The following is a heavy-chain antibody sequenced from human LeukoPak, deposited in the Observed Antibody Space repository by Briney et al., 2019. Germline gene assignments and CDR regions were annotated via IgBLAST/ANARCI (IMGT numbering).Heavy chain of an antibody. CDR2: ISSNGGST. Sequence: GGSLRLSCVASGFTLSSYAVYWVRQAPGKGLEYVSSISSNGGSTYYVNSVKGRFIISRDNSKNTVSLQMGSLRVEDMAVYYCARGGERDQNFFDCWGQGTLVSVS. CDR3: ARGGERDQNFFDC. V-gene: IGHV3-64*01. D-gene: IGHD2-2*01. J-gene: IGHJ4*02. CDR1: GFTLSSYA.